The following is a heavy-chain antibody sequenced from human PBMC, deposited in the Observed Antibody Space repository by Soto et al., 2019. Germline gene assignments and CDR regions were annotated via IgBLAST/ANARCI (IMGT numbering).Heavy chain of an antibody. CDR3: ARTLYVSSGYTFGYFDL. CDR2: IYYNGNT. V-gene: IGHV4-39*01. CDR1: GVSISDSSYY. J-gene: IGHJ4*02. Sequence: QLPLQESGPGLVKPSETLSLTCAVSGVSISDSSYYWALFRQPPQKGLEWIGTIYYNGNTYYNPSLKSRVTISLDTSKNQFSLKLNSVTAADTAVYYCARTLYVSSGYTFGYFDLWGQGTLVTVSS. D-gene: IGHD3-22*01.